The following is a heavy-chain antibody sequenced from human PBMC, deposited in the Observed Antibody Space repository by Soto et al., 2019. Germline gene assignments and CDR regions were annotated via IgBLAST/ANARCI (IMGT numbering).Heavy chain of an antibody. CDR1: GGSISDYY. CDR2: IYYTGST. CDR3: ARGGINWFDP. V-gene: IGHV4-59*01. J-gene: IGHJ5*02. Sequence: ETLSLTCTVSGGSISDYYWSWIRQPPGKGLEWIGYIYYTGSTNYSPSLKSRVTISVDTSKNQFSLKLSSVTAADTAVYYCARGGINWFDPWGQGTLVTVSS. D-gene: IGHD3-16*01.